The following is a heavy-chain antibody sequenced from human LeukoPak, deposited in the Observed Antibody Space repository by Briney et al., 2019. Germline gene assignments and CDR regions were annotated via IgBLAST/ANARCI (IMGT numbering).Heavy chain of an antibody. Sequence: SVKVSCKASGGTFSSYAISWVRQAPGQGLEWMGRIIPILDIANYAQKFQGRVTITADKSTSTAYMELSSLRSEDTAVYYCARLMTTVTTVPHWGQGTLVTVSS. D-gene: IGHD4-17*01. CDR1: GGTFSSYA. CDR3: ARLMTTVTTVPH. V-gene: IGHV1-69*04. J-gene: IGHJ4*02. CDR2: IIPILDIA.